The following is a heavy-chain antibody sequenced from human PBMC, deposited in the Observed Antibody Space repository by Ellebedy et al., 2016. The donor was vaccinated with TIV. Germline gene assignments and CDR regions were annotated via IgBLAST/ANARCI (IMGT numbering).Heavy chain of an antibody. CDR2: ISAYNGKT. J-gene: IGHJ4*02. CDR3: ARDGGSDSDFDY. D-gene: IGHD1-26*01. Sequence: AASVKVSCKASGYTFTSYGISWVRQAPGQGLEWMGWISAYNGKTNYAQKFQGWVTMTRDTSISTAYMELSRLRSDDTAVYYCARDGGSDSDFDYWGQGTLVTVSS. V-gene: IGHV1-18*01. CDR1: GYTFTSYG.